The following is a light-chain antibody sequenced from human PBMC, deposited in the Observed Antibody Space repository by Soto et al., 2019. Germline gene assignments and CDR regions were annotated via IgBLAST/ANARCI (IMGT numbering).Light chain of an antibody. CDR3: QQYNNWPPIT. CDR1: QSVSSK. CDR2: GAS. Sequence: EIVITQSPSTVSVSPGERATLSCRASQSVSSKLAWYQQKPGQAPRLLIYGASTRATGIPARFSGSGSGTEFTLTISSLQSEDFAVYYCQQYNNWPPITFGQGTRLEIK. V-gene: IGKV3-15*01. J-gene: IGKJ5*01.